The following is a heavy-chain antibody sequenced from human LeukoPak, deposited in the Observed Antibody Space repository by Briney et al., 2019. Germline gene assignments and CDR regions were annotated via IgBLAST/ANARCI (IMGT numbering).Heavy chain of an antibody. V-gene: IGHV5-51*01. CDR3: ARSGTLRRRGRWFDP. D-gene: IGHD3-10*01. J-gene: IGHJ5*02. Sequence: PGESLKISCKGSGYSFTSYWIGWVRQMPGRGLEWMGIIYPGDSDTRYSPSFQGQVTISADKSISTAYLQWSSLKASDTAMYYCARSGTLRRRGRWFDPWGQGTLVTVSS. CDR1: GYSFTSYW. CDR2: IYPGDSDT.